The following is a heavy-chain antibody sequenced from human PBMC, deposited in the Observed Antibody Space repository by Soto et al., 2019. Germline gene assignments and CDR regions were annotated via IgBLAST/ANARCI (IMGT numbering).Heavy chain of an antibody. V-gene: IGHV1-69*06. CDR2: IIPIFGTA. Sequence: SVKISCNSSCGTFSIYAISWVRQAPGQGLEWMEGIIPIFGTAHYAQKSQARVTITATKSTSTAYMELSSLRSEDTDVYYCANGGSVELATISDYDGMDVWGQGTTVTVSS. D-gene: IGHD5-12*01. CDR1: CGTFSIYA. CDR3: ANGGSVELATISDYDGMDV. J-gene: IGHJ6*02.